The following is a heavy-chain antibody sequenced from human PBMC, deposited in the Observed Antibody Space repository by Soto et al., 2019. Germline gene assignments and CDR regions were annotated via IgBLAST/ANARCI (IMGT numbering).Heavy chain of an antibody. J-gene: IGHJ6*02. CDR2: VWHDGTRK. Sequence: QVHLVESGGGIVQPGGSLTLSCSVSDFAFRLHGIHWVRQTPGKGLEWVAMVWHDGTRKYFRDSVRGRFTISRDSAKNKVYLQMNNVRGDDSALYFCARDRSSSYSYAMDLWGQGTTVTVSS. CDR3: ARDRSSSYSYAMDL. CDR1: DFAFRLHG. V-gene: IGHV3-33*01. D-gene: IGHD3-10*01.